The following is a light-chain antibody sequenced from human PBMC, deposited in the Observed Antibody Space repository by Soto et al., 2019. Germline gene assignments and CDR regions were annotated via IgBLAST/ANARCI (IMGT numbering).Light chain of an antibody. CDR1: SSDVGGYDY. CDR3: SSYTSSPSYV. CDR2: DVT. J-gene: IGLJ1*01. Sequence: LTQPASVSGSPGQSITISCTGTSSDVGGYDYVSWYQQHPGKAPKLMIYDVTNRPSGVSNRFSGSKSGNTASLTISGLQAGDEASYYCSSYTSSPSYVFGPGTSSPS. V-gene: IGLV2-14*01.